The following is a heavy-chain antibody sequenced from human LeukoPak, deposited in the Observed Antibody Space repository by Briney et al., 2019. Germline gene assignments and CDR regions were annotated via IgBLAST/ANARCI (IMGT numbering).Heavy chain of an antibody. CDR2: LSGSGGTT. D-gene: IGHD3-10*01. V-gene: IGHV3-23*01. Sequence: GGSLRLSWAASGFAFSSYAMHWVRQGPGKRLEWVSALSGSGGTTYYADSVRGRFTISRDNSKNTLYLQMNSLRAEDTAVYYCAKAGGASGWFGGPDAFDIWGQGTMVTVSS. CDR1: GFAFSSYA. J-gene: IGHJ3*02. CDR3: AKAGGASGWFGGPDAFDI.